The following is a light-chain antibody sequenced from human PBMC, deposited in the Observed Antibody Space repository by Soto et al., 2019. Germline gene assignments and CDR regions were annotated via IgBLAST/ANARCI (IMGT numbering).Light chain of an antibody. CDR3: CSYAGSYTYV. CDR2: DVN. V-gene: IGLV2-11*01. Sequence: QSVLTQPRSVSGSPGQSVTISCTGTSSDVGGYNYVSWYQQHPGKAPKVMIYDVNKWPSGVPDRFSGSKSGNTASLTISGLQAEDEADYYCCSYAGSYTYVFGTGTKLTVL. CDR1: SSDVGGYNY. J-gene: IGLJ1*01.